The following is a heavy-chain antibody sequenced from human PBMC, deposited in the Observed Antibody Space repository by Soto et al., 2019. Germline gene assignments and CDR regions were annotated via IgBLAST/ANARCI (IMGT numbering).Heavy chain of an antibody. Sequence: QVQLQESGPGLVRPSGTLSLTCAVSSVSISSSNWWRWVRQPPGKGLEWIGEIYHTGSTSYNPSLKSRVTMSVDKSKNQFSLRLSSVTAADTAVYYCARGLETYYYFGMDVWGPGTTVTVSS. V-gene: IGHV4-4*02. CDR1: SVSISSSNW. CDR2: IYHTGST. J-gene: IGHJ6*02. CDR3: ARGLETYYYFGMDV. D-gene: IGHD3-16*01.